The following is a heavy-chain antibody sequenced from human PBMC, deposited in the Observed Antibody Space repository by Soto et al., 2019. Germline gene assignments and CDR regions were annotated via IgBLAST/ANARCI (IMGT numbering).Heavy chain of an antibody. CDR2: INAGNGNT. CDR1: GYTFTSYA. J-gene: IGHJ5*02. V-gene: IGHV1-3*01. D-gene: IGHD3-10*01. Sequence: ASVKVSCKASGYTFTSYAMHWVRQAPGQRLEWMGWINAGNGNTKYSQKFQGRVTITRDTSASTAYMELSSLRSEDTAVYYCARGIVSHPIMYDGSGSYTLDPWGQGTLVTVSS. CDR3: ARGIVSHPIMYDGSGSYTLDP.